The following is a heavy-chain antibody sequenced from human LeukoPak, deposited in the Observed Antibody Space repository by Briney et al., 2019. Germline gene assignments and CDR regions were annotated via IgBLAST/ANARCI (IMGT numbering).Heavy chain of an antibody. Sequence: GGSLGLSCAASGFTFSDYYMTWIRQAPGKGLEWVSYISNSGSTRYYADSVKGRFTISRDNSKNTLYLQMNSLRAEDTAVYHCAKDLRLRYFTYWGQGTLVTVSS. CDR3: AKDLRLRYFTY. CDR1: GFTFSDYY. D-gene: IGHD3-9*01. CDR2: ISNSGSTR. J-gene: IGHJ4*02. V-gene: IGHV3-11*01.